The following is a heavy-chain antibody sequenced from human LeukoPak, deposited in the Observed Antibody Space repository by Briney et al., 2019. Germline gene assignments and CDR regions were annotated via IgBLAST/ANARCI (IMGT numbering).Heavy chain of an antibody. J-gene: IGHJ3*02. D-gene: IGHD3-10*01. CDR3: VRELSGSRDI. Sequence: PGESLRLSCAASGFTFSTFGMHWVRQAPGKGLEWVTFIRYDGSNKYYADSVKGRFTISRDNSKSTLYLQMNSLRAEDTAVYYCVRELSGSRDIWGQGTMVTVSS. CDR1: GFTFSTFG. V-gene: IGHV3-30*02. CDR2: IRYDGSNK.